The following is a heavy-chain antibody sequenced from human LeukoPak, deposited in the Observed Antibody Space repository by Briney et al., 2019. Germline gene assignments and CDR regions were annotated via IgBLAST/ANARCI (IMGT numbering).Heavy chain of an antibody. D-gene: IGHD3-10*01. CDR3: ARSPTYYYMDV. V-gene: IGHV3-23*01. Sequence: GGSLRLSCGASGFTFTSFAMSWVRQAPGKGLEWVSAISGSGRSTFYADSVKGRFTISRDHSKTTVDLQMDSLGGADTAVYYCARSPTYYYMDVWGKGTTVTVSS. J-gene: IGHJ6*03. CDR1: GFTFTSFA. CDR2: ISGSGRST.